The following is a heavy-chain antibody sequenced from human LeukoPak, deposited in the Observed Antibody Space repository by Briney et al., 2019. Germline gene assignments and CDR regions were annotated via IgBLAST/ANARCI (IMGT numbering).Heavy chain of an antibody. CDR2: IDYSGST. CDR3: AGDYGDFDTLDY. V-gene: IGHV4-59*08. J-gene: IGHJ4*02. Sequence: PSETLSLTCSVSGGSINTYYWSWIRQPPGKGLEWIGYIDYSGSTNYNPSLKSRVTISVGTSKTQFSLKLTSVTAVDTAVYYCAGDYGDFDTLDYWGQGTLVTVSS. D-gene: IGHD4-17*01. CDR1: GGSINTYY.